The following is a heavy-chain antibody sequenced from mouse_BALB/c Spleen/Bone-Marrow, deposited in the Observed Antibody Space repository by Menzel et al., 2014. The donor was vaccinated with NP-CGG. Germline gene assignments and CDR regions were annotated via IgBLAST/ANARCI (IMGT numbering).Heavy chain of an antibody. Sequence: EVQLQQSGPELVKPGASVKMSCKASGYTFTSYVMHWVKQKPGQGLEWIGYINPYNDGTKYNEKFKGKATLTSDKSSSTAYMELSSLTSEDSAVYYCARGGRYDGSWFAYWRQGTLVTASA. CDR3: ARGGRYDGSWFAY. CDR2: INPYNDGT. D-gene: IGHD2-14*01. CDR1: GYTFTSYV. J-gene: IGHJ3*01. V-gene: IGHV1-14*01.